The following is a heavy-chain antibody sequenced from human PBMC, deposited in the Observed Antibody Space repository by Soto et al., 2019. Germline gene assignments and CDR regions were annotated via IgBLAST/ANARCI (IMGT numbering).Heavy chain of an antibody. Sequence: QVQLVESGGGVVQPGRSLRLSCAASGFTFSSYAMHWVRQAPGKGLEWVAVISYDGSNKYYADSVKGRFTISRDNSKNTLYLQMTSLRAEDTAVYYCASEIEDYGDYWYYFDYWGQGTLVTVSS. J-gene: IGHJ4*02. CDR3: ASEIEDYGDYWYYFDY. CDR1: GFTFSSYA. D-gene: IGHD4-17*01. V-gene: IGHV3-30-3*01. CDR2: ISYDGSNK.